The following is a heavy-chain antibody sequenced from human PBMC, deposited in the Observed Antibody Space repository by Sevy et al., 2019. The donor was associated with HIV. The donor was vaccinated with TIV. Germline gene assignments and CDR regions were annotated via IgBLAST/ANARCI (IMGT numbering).Heavy chain of an antibody. CDR3: ARDNATVSRRGLRYYYYGTDV. D-gene: IGHD2-2*01. CDR1: GFTFSTYW. V-gene: IGHV3-7*01. Sequence: GGSLRLSCAASGFTFSTYWMSWFRQAPGKGLEWVANINEDGTEKFYVDCVKGRFTMSRDNAKNSLYLQLNSLRAEDAAVYYCARDNATVSRRGLRYYYYGTDVWGQGTTVTVSS. J-gene: IGHJ6*02. CDR2: INEDGTEK.